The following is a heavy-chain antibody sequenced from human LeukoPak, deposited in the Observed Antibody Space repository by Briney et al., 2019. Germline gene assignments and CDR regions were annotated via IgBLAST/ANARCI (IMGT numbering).Heavy chain of an antibody. J-gene: IGHJ4*02. CDR3: ARTPYSSSWSYYFDY. CDR2: ISSSGSTI. V-gene: IGHV3-48*03. CDR1: GFTFSSYE. D-gene: IGHD6-13*01. Sequence: GGSLRLSCAASGFTFSSYEMNWVRQAPGKGLEWVSYISSSGSTIYYADSVKGRFTISRDNAKNSLYLQMNSLRAEDTAVYYCARTPYSSSWSYYFDYWAQGTLVTVSS.